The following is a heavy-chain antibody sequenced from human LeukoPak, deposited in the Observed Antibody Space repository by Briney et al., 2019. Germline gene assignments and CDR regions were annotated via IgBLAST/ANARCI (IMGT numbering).Heavy chain of an antibody. Sequence: ASVKVSCKASGGTFSSYAISWVRQAPGQGLEWMGIINPSGGSTSYAQKFQGRVTMTRDTSTSTVYMELSSLRSEDTAVYYCARIPSVVPLEYCGGDCSNGGYFDYWGQGTLVTVSS. D-gene: IGHD2-21*02. CDR2: INPSGGST. V-gene: IGHV1-46*01. J-gene: IGHJ4*02. CDR3: ARIPSVVPLEYCGGDCSNGGYFDY. CDR1: GGTFSSYA.